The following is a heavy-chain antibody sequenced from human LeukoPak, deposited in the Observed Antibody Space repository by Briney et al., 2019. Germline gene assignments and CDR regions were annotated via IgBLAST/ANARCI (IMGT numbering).Heavy chain of an antibody. D-gene: IGHD1-26*01. CDR1: GFTFSSYS. V-gene: IGHV3-21*01. CDR3: ARDLPGNIEWEPTLTNY. CDR2: ISSSSYI. Sequence: KPGGSLRLSCAASGFTFSSYSMNWVRQAPGKGLEWVSSISSSSYIYYADSVKGRFTISRDNAKNSLYLQMNSLRAEDTAVYYCARDLPGNIEWEPTLTNYWGQGTLVTVSS. J-gene: IGHJ4*02.